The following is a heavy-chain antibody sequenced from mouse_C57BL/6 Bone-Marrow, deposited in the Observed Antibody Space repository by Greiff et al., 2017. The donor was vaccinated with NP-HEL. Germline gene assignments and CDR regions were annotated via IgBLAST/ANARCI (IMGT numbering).Heavy chain of an antibody. CDR1: GFTFSSYA. CDR3: ARERDYDDGYYNLLAY. D-gene: IGHD2-3*01. CDR2: ISSGGDYI. Sequence: EVMLVESGEGLVKPGGSLKLSCAASGFTFSSYAMSWVRQTPEKRLEWVAYISSGGDYIYYADTVKGRFTISRDNARNTLYLQMSSLKSEDTAMYYCARERDYDDGYYNLLAYWGQGTLVTVSA. V-gene: IGHV5S21*01. J-gene: IGHJ3*01.